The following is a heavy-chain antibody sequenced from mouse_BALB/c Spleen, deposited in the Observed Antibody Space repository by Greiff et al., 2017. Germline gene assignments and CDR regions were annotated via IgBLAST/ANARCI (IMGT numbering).Heavy chain of an antibody. CDR1: GFTFSSYA. CDR3: ARYYYGSSPWFAY. D-gene: IGHD1-1*01. J-gene: IGHJ3*01. V-gene: IGHV5-9-4*01. CDR2: ISSGGSYT. Sequence: EVKVVESGGGLVKPGGSLKLSCAASGFTFSSYAMSWVRQSPEKRLEWVAEISSGGSYTYYPDTVTGRFTISRDNAKNTLYLEMSSLRSEDTAMYYCARYYYGSSPWFAYWGQGTLVTVSA.